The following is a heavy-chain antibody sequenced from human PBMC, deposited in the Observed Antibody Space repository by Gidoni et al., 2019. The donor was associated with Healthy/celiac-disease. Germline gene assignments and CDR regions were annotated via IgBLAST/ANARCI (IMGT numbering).Heavy chain of an antibody. J-gene: IGHJ4*02. CDR3: VAARRWEYYFDY. D-gene: IGHD6-6*01. CDR2: IDWDDDT. CDR1: GFSLSTSGMC. V-gene: IGHV2-70*01. Sequence: QVTLRESGPALVKPTQTLTLTCPFSGFSLSTSGMCVSWIRQPPGTALEWLALIDWDDDTYYSTSLKTRLTISKDTSKNQVVLTMTNMDPVDTATYYCVAARRWEYYFDYWGQGTLVTVSS.